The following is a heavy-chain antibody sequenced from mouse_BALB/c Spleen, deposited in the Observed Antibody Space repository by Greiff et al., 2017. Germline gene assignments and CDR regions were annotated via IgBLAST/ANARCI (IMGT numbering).Heavy chain of an antibody. CDR2: IYPGDGDT. CDR1: GYTFTSNW. CDR3: AREGYYGNSAWFAY. D-gene: IGHD2-1*01. J-gene: IGHJ3*01. V-gene: IGHV1-87*01. Sequence: QVQLKQSGAELARPGASVKLSCKASGYTFTSNWMQWVKQRPGQGLEWIGAIYPGDGDTRYTQKFKGKATLTADKSSSTAYMQLSSLASEDSAVYYCAREGYYGNSAWFAYWGQGTLVTVSA.